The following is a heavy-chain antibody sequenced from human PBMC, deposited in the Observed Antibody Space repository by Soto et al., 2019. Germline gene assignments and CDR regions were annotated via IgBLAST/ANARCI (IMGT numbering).Heavy chain of an antibody. D-gene: IGHD6-25*01. CDR2: IKQDGSEK. Sequence: GGSLRLSCAASGFTFSSYWMSWVRQAPGKGLEWVANIKQDGSEKYYVDSVKGRFTISRDNAKNSLYLQMNSLRAEDTAVYYCAREQAATAYYYYYYYMDVWGKGTTVTVSS. CDR1: GFTFSSYW. J-gene: IGHJ6*03. V-gene: IGHV3-7*01. CDR3: AREQAATAYYYYYYYMDV.